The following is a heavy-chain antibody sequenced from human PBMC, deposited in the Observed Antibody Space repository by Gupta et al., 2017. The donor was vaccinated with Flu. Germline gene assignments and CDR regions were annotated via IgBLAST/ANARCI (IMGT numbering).Heavy chain of an antibody. Sequence: EGQLVESGGGLVQPGGSLRLSCAASGFSFSTYWMIWVRRAPGKGLEWVANIKQDGNERYYVDSVKGRFAVSRDNAKNSLYLQLNSLRVEDTAVYYCVSSPHRDSREAYWGQGTLVTVSS. J-gene: IGHJ4*02. CDR2: IKQDGNER. CDR3: VSSPHRDSREAY. CDR1: GFSFSTYW. V-gene: IGHV3-7*02. D-gene: IGHD3-22*01.